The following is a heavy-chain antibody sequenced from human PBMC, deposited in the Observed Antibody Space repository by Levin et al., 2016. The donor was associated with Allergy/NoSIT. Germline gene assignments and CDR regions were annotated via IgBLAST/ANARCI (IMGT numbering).Heavy chain of an antibody. J-gene: IGHJ4*02. CDR2: IYYTGST. V-gene: IGHV4-39*07. CDR3: ARGASVAMIGLFDY. CDR1: GGSISSSSYY. Sequence: GSLRLSCIVSGGSISSSSYYWSWIRQPPGKGLEWIGNIYYTGSTYYNPSLKSRVTMSVDTSKSQFSLKLTSVTAADTAVYYCARGASVAMIGLFDYWGQGILVTVSS. D-gene: IGHD3/OR15-3a*01.